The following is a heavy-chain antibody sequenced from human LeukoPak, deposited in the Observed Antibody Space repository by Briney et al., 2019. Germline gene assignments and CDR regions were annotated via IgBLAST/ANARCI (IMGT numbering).Heavy chain of an antibody. D-gene: IGHD3-22*01. J-gene: IGHJ4*02. Sequence: SGGSLRLSCAASGFTFSSYWMHWVRQAPGKGLEWVANIKQDGSEKYYVDSAKGRFTISRDNAKNSLYLQMNGLRAEDTAVYSCVRDGDTSGYTNWGQGTLVTVSS. CDR3: VRDGDTSGYTN. V-gene: IGHV3-7*01. CDR2: IKQDGSEK. CDR1: GFTFSSYW.